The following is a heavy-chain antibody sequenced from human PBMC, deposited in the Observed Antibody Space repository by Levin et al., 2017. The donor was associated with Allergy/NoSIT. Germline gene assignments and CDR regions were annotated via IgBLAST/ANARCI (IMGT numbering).Heavy chain of an antibody. V-gene: IGHV3-7*01. Sequence: GESLKISCVGSGFSISNHWMRWVRQTPGKRPEWVATINHDGSQIYLLDSVKGRFTISRDNAKNSIYLQMNYLRAEDTAIYYCSRDYLDYWGQGNLVTVSS. CDR2: INHDGSQI. CDR3: SRDYLDY. J-gene: IGHJ4*02. CDR1: GFSISNHW. D-gene: IGHD3-16*02.